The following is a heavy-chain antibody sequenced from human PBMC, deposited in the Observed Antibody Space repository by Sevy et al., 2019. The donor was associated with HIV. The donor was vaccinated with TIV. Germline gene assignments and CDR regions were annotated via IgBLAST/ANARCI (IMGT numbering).Heavy chain of an antibody. Sequence: GGSLRLSCAASGFTFSSYSMNWVRQAPGKGLEWVSSISSSSSYIYYADSVKGRFTISRDNAKNSLYLQMNSLRVEDTAVYYCARGPWEQWLVLYGMDVWGQGTTVTVSS. D-gene: IGHD6-19*01. CDR1: GFTFSSYS. CDR2: ISSSSSYI. J-gene: IGHJ6*02. CDR3: ARGPWEQWLVLYGMDV. V-gene: IGHV3-21*01.